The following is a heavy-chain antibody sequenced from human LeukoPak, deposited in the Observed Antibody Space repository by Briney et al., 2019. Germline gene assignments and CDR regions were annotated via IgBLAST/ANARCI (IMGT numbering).Heavy chain of an antibody. Sequence: GGSLRLSCAASGFTVSNAWMSWVRQAPGKGLEWVGRIKSESDGGTTDYVAPLKGRFTISRDESKNTLYLQMNSLRAEDTALYYCAKDNTPGNAFDIWGQGTMVTVSS. J-gene: IGHJ3*02. CDR3: AKDNTPGNAFDI. V-gene: IGHV3-15*05. D-gene: IGHD1-1*01. CDR2: IKSESDGGTT. CDR1: GFTVSNAW.